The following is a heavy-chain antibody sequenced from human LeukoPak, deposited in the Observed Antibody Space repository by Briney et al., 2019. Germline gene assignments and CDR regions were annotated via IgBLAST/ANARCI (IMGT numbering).Heavy chain of an antibody. Sequence: GRSLRLSCAASGFTFSSYEMNWVRQAAGKGLGWVSKSSRSGSAIYYARSVKGRFTISRENAKSTLYLRMNSLRAEDTAVYYCARGGSLGYWGQGTLVTVSS. CDR3: ARGGSLGY. J-gene: IGHJ4*02. D-gene: IGHD6-19*01. CDR1: GFTFSSYE. CDR2: SSRSGSAI. V-gene: IGHV3-48*03.